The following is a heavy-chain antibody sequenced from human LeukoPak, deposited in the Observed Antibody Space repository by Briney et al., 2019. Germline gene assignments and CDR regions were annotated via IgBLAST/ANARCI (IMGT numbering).Heavy chain of an antibody. Sequence: GGSLRLSCAASGFTVSSNYMSWVRQAPGKGLEWASVIYSGGSTYYADSVKGRVSISRDNSKNTLYLQMNSLRAEDTAVYYCAREVGATQGAFDIWGQGTLVTVSS. D-gene: IGHD1-26*01. V-gene: IGHV3-66*01. CDR1: GFTVSSNY. CDR2: IYSGGST. J-gene: IGHJ3*02. CDR3: AREVGATQGAFDI.